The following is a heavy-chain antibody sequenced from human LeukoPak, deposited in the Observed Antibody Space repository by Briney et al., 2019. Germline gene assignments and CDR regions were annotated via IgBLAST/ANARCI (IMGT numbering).Heavy chain of an antibody. CDR3: AKEYSGTFSPFPSYFDC. CDR2: ISYDGSAT. D-gene: IGHD1-26*01. CDR1: GFTFSTYP. V-gene: IGHV3-30*04. J-gene: IGHJ4*02. Sequence: AGGSLRLSCIASGFTFSTYPMPWVRRAPAKGLGWGAVISYDGSATSYAESVKGRFTFSRDNSKNTLYLQMNSLRAEDTAVYYCAKEYSGTFSPFPSYFDCWGQGTLVTVSS.